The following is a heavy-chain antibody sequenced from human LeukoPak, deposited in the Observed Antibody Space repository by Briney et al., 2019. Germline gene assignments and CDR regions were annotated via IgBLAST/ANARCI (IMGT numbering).Heavy chain of an antibody. CDR3: AKGGGGHYYDSSGYYYFGYFQH. CDR1: GFTFSSYW. D-gene: IGHD3-22*01. Sequence: QSGGSLRLSCAASGFTFSSYWMSWVRQAPGKGLDWVANIKQDGSEKYYVDAVKGRFNIFRDNAKKSLYLQINSLRAEDTAVYYCAKGGGGHYYDSSGYYYFGYFQHWGQGTLVTVSS. CDR2: IKQDGSEK. V-gene: IGHV3-7*01. J-gene: IGHJ1*01.